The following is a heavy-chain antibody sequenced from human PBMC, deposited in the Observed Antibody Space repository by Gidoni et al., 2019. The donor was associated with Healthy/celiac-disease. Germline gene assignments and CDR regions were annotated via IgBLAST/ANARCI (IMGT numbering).Heavy chain of an antibody. D-gene: IGHD2-21*01. Sequence: EVQLLESGGGLVQPGGSLRLSGAAAGCTFSSYAMSWVRQAPGKVLEWVSAISGSGGSTSYADSVKGRFTISRDNSKNTLYLQMNSLRAEDTAVYYCAKGVNYYYYGMDVWGQGTTVTVSS. CDR2: ISGSGGST. V-gene: IGHV3-23*01. J-gene: IGHJ6*02. CDR1: GCTFSSYA. CDR3: AKGVNYYYYGMDV.